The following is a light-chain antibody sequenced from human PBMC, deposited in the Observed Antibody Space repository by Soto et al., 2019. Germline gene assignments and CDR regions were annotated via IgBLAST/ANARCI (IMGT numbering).Light chain of an antibody. J-gene: IGKJ2*01. Sequence: EIVLTQSPGTLSLSPGERATLSCRASQSVSSNYLAWYQQRPGQAPRVLIYGASSRATGIPDRFSGSWSGTDFILTISRLELEDFAVYFCHHYGNSPPNTFGQGTKVDIK. CDR3: HHYGNSPPNT. CDR2: GAS. V-gene: IGKV3-20*01. CDR1: QSVSSNY.